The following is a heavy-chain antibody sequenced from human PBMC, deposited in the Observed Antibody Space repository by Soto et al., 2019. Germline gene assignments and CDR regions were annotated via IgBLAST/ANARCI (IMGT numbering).Heavy chain of an antibody. D-gene: IGHD3-10*01. CDR3: AKEGYVSGFF. J-gene: IGHJ4*02. CDR2: MDSYGTT. Sequence: EVQLSDSGGGLVQPGGSLRLSCAVSGFSVTTHAIIWVRQGPGKGLEWVSGMDSYGTTYYADSVKGRFTMSRDNSKNALYLQMNSLRVEDTAVYHCAKEGYVSGFFWGQGTLVTVSS. V-gene: IGHV3-23*01. CDR1: GFSVTTHA.